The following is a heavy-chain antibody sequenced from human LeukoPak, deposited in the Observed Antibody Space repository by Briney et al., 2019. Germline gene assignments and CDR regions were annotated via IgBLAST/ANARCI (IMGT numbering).Heavy chain of an antibody. D-gene: IGHD6-13*01. J-gene: IGHJ4*02. CDR2: IYCSGST. CDR1: GDSITSGAYY. Sequence: PSETLSLTCTVSGDSITSGAYYWSWIRQHPGRGLEWIGYIYCSGSTYYNPSLKSRVTISVDTSKNQFSLKLSSVTAADTAVYYCARDSKQQLALDYWGQGTLVTVSS. CDR3: ARDSKQQLALDY. V-gene: IGHV4-31*03.